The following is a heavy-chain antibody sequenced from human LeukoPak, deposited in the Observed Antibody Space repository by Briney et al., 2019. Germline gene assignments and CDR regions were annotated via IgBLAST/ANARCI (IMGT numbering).Heavy chain of an antibody. CDR2: TSSSDDGK. V-gene: IGHV3-23*01. D-gene: IGHD2-15*01. Sequence: GGSLRLSCTVSGFSLSSYAMSWVRRAPGKGLEWVSATSSSDDGKYYADCVRGRFTISRDNSRNTMYLQMNSLRAEDAAVYYCAKAPVTSCRGAFCYPFASWGQETWSPSPQ. CDR1: GFSLSSYA. CDR3: AKAPVTSCRGAFCYPFAS. J-gene: IGHJ5*01.